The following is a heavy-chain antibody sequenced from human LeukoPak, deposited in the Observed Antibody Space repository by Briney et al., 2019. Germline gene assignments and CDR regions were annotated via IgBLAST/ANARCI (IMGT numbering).Heavy chain of an antibody. J-gene: IGHJ6*02. CDR1: GFTFSSYS. Sequence: GGSLRLSCAASGFTFSSYSMNWVRQAPGKGLEWVSSISSSSSFIYYTDSVKGRFTISRDNAKNSLYLQMNSLRAEDTAAYYCARDICSDGVCYYGMDVWGQGTTVTVSS. D-gene: IGHD2-8*01. CDR2: ISSSSSFI. V-gene: IGHV3-21*06. CDR3: ARDICSDGVCYYGMDV.